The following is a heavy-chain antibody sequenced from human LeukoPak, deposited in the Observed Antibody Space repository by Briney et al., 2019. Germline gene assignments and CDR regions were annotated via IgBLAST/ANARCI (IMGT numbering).Heavy chain of an antibody. D-gene: IGHD4-17*01. J-gene: IGHJ4*02. Sequence: LPGGSLRLSCAASGFTFSPYTMHWVRQAPGKGLEWVSLISGDGGSTYYADSVKGRFTISRDNSKNSLYLQMNSLRTEDTALYYCAKDGEGYFDYWGQGTLVTVSS. CDR1: GFTFSPYT. CDR2: ISGDGGST. CDR3: AKDGEGYFDY. V-gene: IGHV3-43*02.